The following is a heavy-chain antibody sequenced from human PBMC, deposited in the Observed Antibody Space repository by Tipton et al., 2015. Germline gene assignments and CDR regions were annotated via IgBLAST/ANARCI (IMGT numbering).Heavy chain of an antibody. D-gene: IGHD5-24*01. CDR1: GYSISSGTYF. CDR2: VSHSDTS. J-gene: IGHJ6*02. V-gene: IGHV4-61*01. Sequence: LSLTCDVSGYSISSGTYFWGWIRQTPGKGLEWIGYVSHSDTSHYNPSLKSRVTISVDTSKNQFSLTLNSLTAADTAVYYCARDLEHGMDVWGQGTTVTVSS. CDR3: ARDLEHGMDV.